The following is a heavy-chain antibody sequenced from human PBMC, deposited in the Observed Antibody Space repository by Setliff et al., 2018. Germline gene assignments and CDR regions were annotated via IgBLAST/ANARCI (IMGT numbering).Heavy chain of an antibody. CDR3: ARDPQREVYQYGMDV. CDR2: INPNSGGT. V-gene: IGHV1-2*04. CDR1: GYTFTSYG. J-gene: IGHJ6*02. D-gene: IGHD6-19*01. Sequence: ASVKVSCKASGYTFTSYGISWVRQAPGQGLEWMGWINPNSGGTNYAQKFQGWVTMTRDTSISTAYMELSRLRSDDTAVYYCARDPQREVYQYGMDVWGQGTTGTVSS.